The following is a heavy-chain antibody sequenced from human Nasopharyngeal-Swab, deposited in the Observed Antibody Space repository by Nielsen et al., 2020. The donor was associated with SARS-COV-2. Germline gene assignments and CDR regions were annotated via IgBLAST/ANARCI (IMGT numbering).Heavy chain of an antibody. CDR1: GFTVSSNY. J-gene: IGHJ4*02. V-gene: IGHV3-66*01. CDR3: ARVSPVANFVY. CDR2: IYSGGST. Sequence: GESLKISCAASGFTVSSNYMSWVRQAPGKGLEWVSVIYSGGSTYYADSVKGRFTISRDNSKNTLYLQMNSLRAEDTAVYYCARVSPVANFVYWGQGTLVTVSS. D-gene: IGHD4-23*01.